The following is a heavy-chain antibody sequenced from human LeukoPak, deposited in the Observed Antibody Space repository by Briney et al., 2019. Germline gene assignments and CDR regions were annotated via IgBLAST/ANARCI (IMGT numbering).Heavy chain of an antibody. CDR2: IIPIFGTA. V-gene: IGHV1-69*06. D-gene: IGHD2-8*01. CDR3: ARLKRGYCTNGVCPPNWFDP. Sequence: SVKVSCKASGGTFSSYAISWVRQAPGQGLEWMGGIIPIFGTANYAQKFQGRVTITADKSTSTAYMELSSLRSEDTAVYYCARLKRGYCTNGVCPPNWFDPWGQGTLVTVSS. J-gene: IGHJ5*02. CDR1: GGTFSSYA.